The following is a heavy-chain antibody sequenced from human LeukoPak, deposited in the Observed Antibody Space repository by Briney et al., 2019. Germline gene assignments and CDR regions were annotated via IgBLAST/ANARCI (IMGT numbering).Heavy chain of an antibody. CDR1: GGSISRYY. CDR2: IYYSGST. Sequence: SETLSLTCTVSGGSISRYYWSWIRQPPGKGLEWIGYIYYSGSTNYNPSLKSRVTISVDTSKNQFSLKLSSVTAADTAVYYCARHGGYSSCWDKKYYFDYWGQGTLVTVSS. D-gene: IGHD6-13*01. CDR3: ARHGGYSSCWDKKYYFDY. V-gene: IGHV4-59*08. J-gene: IGHJ4*02.